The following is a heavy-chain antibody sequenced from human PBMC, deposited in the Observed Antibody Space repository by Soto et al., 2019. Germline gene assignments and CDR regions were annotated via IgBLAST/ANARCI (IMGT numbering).Heavy chain of an antibody. D-gene: IGHD2-15*01. CDR3: ARGTCTGGSCYSGDVFWFDP. V-gene: IGHV4-59*01. CDR1: GGSISSYY. Sequence: QVQLQESGPGLVKPSETLSLTCTVSGGSISSYYWSWIRQPPGKGLEWIGYIYYSGSINYNPSLKSRVTIAVDTSKKQFSLKLSAVTAAYTAVYYCARGTCTGGSCYSGDVFWFDPWCQGTLVIVSS. J-gene: IGHJ5*02. CDR2: IYYSGSI.